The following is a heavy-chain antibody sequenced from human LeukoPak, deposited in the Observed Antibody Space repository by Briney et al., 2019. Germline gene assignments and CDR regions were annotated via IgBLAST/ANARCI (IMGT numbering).Heavy chain of an antibody. Sequence: GGSLRLSCTASGFTFSRYSLNWIRQAPGKGLEWVSYISISGSKVSYADSVRGRFTVSRDDAKNSMYLQMNSLRDEDTAVYYCARDRGFNYDQLDYWGQGTLVTVSS. CDR2: ISISGSKV. D-gene: IGHD3-22*01. CDR1: GFTFSRYS. J-gene: IGHJ4*02. V-gene: IGHV3-48*02. CDR3: ARDRGFNYDQLDY.